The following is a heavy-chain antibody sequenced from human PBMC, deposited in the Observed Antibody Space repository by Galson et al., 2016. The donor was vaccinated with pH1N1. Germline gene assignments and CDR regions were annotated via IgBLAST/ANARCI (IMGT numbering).Heavy chain of an antibody. V-gene: IGHV4-61*10. Sequence: SETLSLTCTVSGGSISSGSYYWSWIRQPAGKGLEWIGYIYTSGSTNYNPSLKSRVTMSVDTSKNQFSLKLSSVTAADTAVYYCARLDYTELWFHFDYWGQGTLVTVSS. CDR2: IYTSGST. CDR3: ARLDYTELWFHFDY. D-gene: IGHD5-18*01. CDR1: GGSISSGSYY. J-gene: IGHJ4*02.